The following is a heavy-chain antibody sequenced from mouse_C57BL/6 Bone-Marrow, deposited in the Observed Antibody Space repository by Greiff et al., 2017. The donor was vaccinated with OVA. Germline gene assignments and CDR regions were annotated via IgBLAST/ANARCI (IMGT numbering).Heavy chain of an antibody. Sequence: DVHLVESGGGLVQPGGSLKLSCAASGFTFSDYYMYWVRQTPEKRLEWVAYISNGGGSTYYPDTVKGRFTISRDNAKNTLYLQMSRLKSEDTAMYYCARPPYDGYYGFAYWGQGTLVTVSA. CDR1: GFTFSDYY. V-gene: IGHV5-12*01. D-gene: IGHD2-3*01. CDR3: ARPPYDGYYGFAY. CDR2: ISNGGGST. J-gene: IGHJ3*01.